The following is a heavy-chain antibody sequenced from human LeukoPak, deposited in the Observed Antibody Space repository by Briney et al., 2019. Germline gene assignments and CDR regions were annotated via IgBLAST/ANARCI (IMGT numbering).Heavy chain of an antibody. J-gene: IGHJ4*03. D-gene: IGHD5-24*01. Sequence: GGSLRLSCAASGFRFSRYWMSWVRQAPGKGLEWVASINQGESLIWYVDSVKGRFTISRDNANHLLFLQMNYMRVEDTAVYYCAKLLRDVTIYDFWGHGDLVTVSS. CDR1: GFRFSRYW. V-gene: IGHV3-7*01. CDR2: INQGESLI. CDR3: AKLLRDVTIYDF.